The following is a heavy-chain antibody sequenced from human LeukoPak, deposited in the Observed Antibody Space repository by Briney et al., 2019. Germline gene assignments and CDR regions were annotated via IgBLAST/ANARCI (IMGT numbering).Heavy chain of an antibody. CDR3: ARESYSSAWFFNY. D-gene: IGHD6-19*01. J-gene: IGHJ4*02. CDR2: IYYSGST. V-gene: IGHV4-39*02. Sequence: SETLSLTSTVSGGSISGSNYYWGWIRQPPGKGLEWIGSIYYSGSTYYNPSLKSRVTISVDTSKNQFSLKLNSVTAADTAVYYCARESYSSAWFFNYWGQGTLVTVSS. CDR1: GGSISGSNYY.